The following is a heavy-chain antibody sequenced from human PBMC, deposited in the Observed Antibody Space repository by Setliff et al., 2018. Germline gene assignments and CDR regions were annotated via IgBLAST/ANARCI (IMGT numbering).Heavy chain of an antibody. D-gene: IGHD2-8*02. CDR1: GGSISSSLYY. CDR2: ILYSGGA. V-gene: IGHV4-39*07. J-gene: IGHJ3*01. CDR3: ATSYLTLVAAFDV. Sequence: SETLSLTCTVSGGSISSSLYYWAFIRQPPGKGLEWIGSILYSGGAHSNPSLNSRVSISVDTSKNQFSLRLRSVTAADTTFYYCATSYLTLVAAFDVWGQGTMVTVSS.